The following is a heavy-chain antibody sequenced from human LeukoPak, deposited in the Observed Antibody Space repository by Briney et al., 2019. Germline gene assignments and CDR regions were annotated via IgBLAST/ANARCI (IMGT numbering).Heavy chain of an antibody. CDR3: ARDDYGDHRGYYYYYMDV. V-gene: IGHV1-18*01. Sequence: ASVKVSCKASGYSFSNYGITWVRQAPGQGLEWMGWISAYNGNTNYAQKLQGRVTMTTDTSTSTAYMELRSLRSDDTAVYYCARDDYGDHRGYYYYYMDVWGKGTTVTISS. D-gene: IGHD4-17*01. CDR2: ISAYNGNT. CDR1: GYSFSNYG. J-gene: IGHJ6*03.